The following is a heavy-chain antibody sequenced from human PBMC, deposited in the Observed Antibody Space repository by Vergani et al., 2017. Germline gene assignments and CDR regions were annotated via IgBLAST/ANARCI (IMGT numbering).Heavy chain of an antibody. D-gene: IGHD3-10*01. J-gene: IGHJ5*01. CDR2: IDWDNTK. Sequence: QVTLKESGPALVKPTQTLTLTCSLSGFSLSSGGMRVSWIRQPPGKALEWLARIDWDNTKVYSSSLKSRLFISKDISKNEVVLTMTNMDPVDTPTYYCARTSGRTITSHSKACWFDSGGRESWSPSP. CDR3: ARTSGRTITSHSKACWFDS. V-gene: IGHV2-70*04. CDR1: GFSLSSGGMR.